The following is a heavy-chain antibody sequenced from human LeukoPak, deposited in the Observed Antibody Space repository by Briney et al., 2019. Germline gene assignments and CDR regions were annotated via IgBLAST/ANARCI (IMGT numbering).Heavy chain of an antibody. V-gene: IGHV3-21*01. D-gene: IGHD2/OR15-2a*01. Sequence: GGSLRLPCAASGFTFSSYSMNWVRQAPGKGLEWVSSISSSSSYIYYADSVKGRFTISRDNAMNSLYLQMNSLRAEDTAVYYCARDEVYDRYYYYYYMDVWGKGTTVTVSS. CDR3: ARDEVYDRYYYYYYMDV. CDR1: GFTFSSYS. CDR2: ISSSSSYI. J-gene: IGHJ6*03.